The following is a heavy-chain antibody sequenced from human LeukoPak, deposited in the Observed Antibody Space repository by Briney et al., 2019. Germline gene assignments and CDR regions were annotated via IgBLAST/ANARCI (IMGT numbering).Heavy chain of an antibody. V-gene: IGHV4-39*01. CDR3: ARHVDYYENSGYIDY. Sequence: PSETLSLTCTVSGGTISTASYSWGWIRQPPGKGLEWIGSIYYSGTTHYSPSLRSRVTISVDTSKNQFSLRLSSVTAADTAIYYCARHVDYYENSGYIDYWGQGTLVTVSS. D-gene: IGHD3-22*01. J-gene: IGHJ4*02. CDR1: GGTISTASYS. CDR2: IYYSGTT.